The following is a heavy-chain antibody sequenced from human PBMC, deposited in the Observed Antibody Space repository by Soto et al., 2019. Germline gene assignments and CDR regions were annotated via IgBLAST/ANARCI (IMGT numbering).Heavy chain of an antibody. V-gene: IGHV5-10-1*01. D-gene: IGHD3-16*02. CDR1: GYSFTSYW. Sequence: PGESLKISCKGSGYSFTSYWISWVRQMPGKGLEWMGRIDPSDSYTNYSPSFQGHVTISADKSISTAYLQWSSLKASDTAMYYCARGPLMITFGGVIVEDYYYYGMDVWGQGTTVTVSS. CDR3: ARGPLMITFGGVIVEDYYYYGMDV. CDR2: IDPSDSYT. J-gene: IGHJ6*02.